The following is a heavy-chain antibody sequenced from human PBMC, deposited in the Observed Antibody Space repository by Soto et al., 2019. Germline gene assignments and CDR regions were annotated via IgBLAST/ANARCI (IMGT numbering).Heavy chain of an antibody. Sequence: LSLTCTVSGGSISGYYWTWIRQPPGKGLEWIGYIDYSGTTTYSPSLKTRVTLSVDTSKNQFSLKLSSVTAADTAVYFCARGRGDSRGTNFDFWGQGILVTVSS. J-gene: IGHJ4*02. CDR1: GGSISGYY. CDR2: IDYSGTT. CDR3: ARGRGDSRGTNFDF. D-gene: IGHD3-22*01. V-gene: IGHV4-59*01.